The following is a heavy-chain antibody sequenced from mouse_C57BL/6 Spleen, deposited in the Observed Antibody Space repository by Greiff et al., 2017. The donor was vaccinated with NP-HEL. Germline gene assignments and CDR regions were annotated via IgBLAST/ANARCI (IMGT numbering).Heavy chain of an antibody. V-gene: IGHV1-69*01. CDR1: GYTFTSYW. D-gene: IGHD1-1*01. Sequence: QVQLQQPGAELVMPGASVKLSCKASGYTFTSYWMHWVKQRPGQGLEWIGEIDPSDSYTNYNQKFKGKSTLTVDKSSSTAYMQLSSLTSEDSAVYYCARGSSSLFDYWGQGTTLTVSS. J-gene: IGHJ2*01. CDR3: ARGSSSLFDY. CDR2: IDPSDSYT.